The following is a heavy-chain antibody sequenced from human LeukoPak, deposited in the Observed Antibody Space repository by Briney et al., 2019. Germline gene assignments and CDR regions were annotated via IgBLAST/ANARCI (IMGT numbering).Heavy chain of an antibody. J-gene: IGHJ4*02. V-gene: IGHV3-23*01. CDR3: AEDPSTVTTEYYFDY. CDR2: ISGSGGST. CDR1: GFTFSSYA. Sequence: GGSLRLSCAASGFTFSSYAMSWVRQAPGKGLEWVSAISGSGGSTYYADSVKGRFTISRDNSKNALYLQMNSLRAEDTAVYYCAEDPSTVTTEYYFDYWGQGTLVTVSS. D-gene: IGHD4-17*01.